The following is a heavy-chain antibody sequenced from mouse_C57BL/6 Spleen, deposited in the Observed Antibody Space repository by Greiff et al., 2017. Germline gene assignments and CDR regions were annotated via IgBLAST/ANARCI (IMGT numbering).Heavy chain of an antibody. V-gene: IGHV1-63*01. Sequence: VQLQQSGAELVRPGTSVKMSCKASGYTFTNYWIGWAKQRPGHGLEWIGDIYPGGGYTNYNEKFKGKATLTADKSSSTAYMQFSSLTSEDSAIYYCARFTTVVEAYAMDYWGQGTSVTVSS. J-gene: IGHJ4*01. CDR3: ARFTTVVEAYAMDY. CDR2: IYPGGGYT. CDR1: GYTFTNYW. D-gene: IGHD1-1*01.